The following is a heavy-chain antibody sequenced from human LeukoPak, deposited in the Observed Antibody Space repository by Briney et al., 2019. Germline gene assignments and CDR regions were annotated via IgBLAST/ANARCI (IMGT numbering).Heavy chain of an antibody. V-gene: IGHV4-4*02. CDR2: IFHSGNT. D-gene: IGHD3-3*01. J-gene: IGHJ4*02. Sequence: SETLSLTCAVSGGSISSNNWWSWVRQPPGKGLEWIWEIFHSGNTNYNPSLKSRVSISVDKSKNQFSLKLSSVTAADTAVYYCARLRGYYDFWSGYYYDYWGQGTLVTVSS. CDR3: ARLRGYYDFWSGYYYDY. CDR1: GGSISSNNW.